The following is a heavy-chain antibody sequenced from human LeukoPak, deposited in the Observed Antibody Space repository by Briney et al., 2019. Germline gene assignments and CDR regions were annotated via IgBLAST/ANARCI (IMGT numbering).Heavy chain of an antibody. CDR3: ARDFMGRLDY. Sequence: GGSLRLSCAASGFTFSSYAMHWVRQAPGKGLEWVAVISYDGSNKYYADSVKGRFTISRDNSKNTLYLQMNSLRAEDTAVYYCARDFMGRLDYRGQGTLVTVSS. V-gene: IGHV3-30-3*01. J-gene: IGHJ4*02. D-gene: IGHD3-10*01. CDR1: GFTFSSYA. CDR2: ISYDGSNK.